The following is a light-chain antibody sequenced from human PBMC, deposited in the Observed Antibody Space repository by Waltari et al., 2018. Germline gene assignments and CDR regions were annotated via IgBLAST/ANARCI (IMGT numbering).Light chain of an antibody. J-gene: IGLJ2*01. Sequence: SSELTQDPTVSVALGQTVRITCQGDSLRRYDQSWYQQRPGQAPILVFYGQSSRPSGIPDRFSGSISGNTASLTITGAQAEDEADYYCHSRDSSSTRFFGGGTRLTV. CDR1: SLRRYD. CDR3: HSRDSSSTRF. CDR2: GQS. V-gene: IGLV3-19*01.